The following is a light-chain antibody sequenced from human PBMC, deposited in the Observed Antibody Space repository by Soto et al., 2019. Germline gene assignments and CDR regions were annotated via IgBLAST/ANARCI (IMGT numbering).Light chain of an antibody. CDR2: DVS. Sequence: QSVLTQPASVSGSPGQSITISCTGTSSDVGAYNYVSWYQHHPGKAPKLMMYDVSNRPSGVSNRFSGSKSGNTASLTISGLQAEDEADYYCNSFTTSSTLVFGGGTKVTVL. V-gene: IGLV2-14*03. J-gene: IGLJ2*01. CDR3: NSFTTSSTLV. CDR1: SSDVGAYNY.